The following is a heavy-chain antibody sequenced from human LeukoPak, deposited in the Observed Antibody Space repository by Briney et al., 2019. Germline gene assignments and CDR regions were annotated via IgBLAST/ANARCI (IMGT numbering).Heavy chain of an antibody. D-gene: IGHD3-16*02. J-gene: IGHJ3*01. V-gene: IGHV3-23*01. CDR3: ARDMQLST. CDR1: TFTFSDYD. CDR2: ISYSGANS. Sequence: GGSLRLSCTASTFTFSDYDMGWVRQAPGEGLEWVSLISYSGANSYYTDSVRGRFTISRDNSKDTLFLQMNSLRAEDTAIYYCARDMQLSTWGLGTMVTVSS.